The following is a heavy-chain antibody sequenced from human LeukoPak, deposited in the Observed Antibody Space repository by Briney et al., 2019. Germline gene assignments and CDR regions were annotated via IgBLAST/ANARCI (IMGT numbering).Heavy chain of an antibody. Sequence: GESLKISCESSGYSFTSYWIGWVRQMPGKGLEWMGIIYPGDSETRYSPSFQGQVTISADKSINTAYLQWSSLKASDTARYYCARVLGCSGTSCSLNYHMDVWGKGTTVTVSS. CDR3: ARVLGCSGTSCSLNYHMDV. CDR2: IYPGDSET. D-gene: IGHD2-2*01. V-gene: IGHV5-51*01. CDR1: GYSFTSYW. J-gene: IGHJ6*03.